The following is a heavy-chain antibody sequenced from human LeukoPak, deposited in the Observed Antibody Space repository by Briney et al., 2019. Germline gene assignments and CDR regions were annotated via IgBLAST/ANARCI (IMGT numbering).Heavy chain of an antibody. CDR2: ISAYNGNT. CDR3: GIFRTCSSSWDSGFDY. D-gene: IGHD6-13*01. V-gene: IGHV1-18*01. J-gene: IGHJ4*02. Sequence: ASVKVSCKASGYTFTSYGISWVRQAPGQGLEWMGWISAYNGNTNYAQKLQGRVTMTTDTSTSTAYMELRSLRSDDTAVYYCGIFRTCSSSWDSGFDYWGQGTLVTVSS. CDR1: GYTFTSYG.